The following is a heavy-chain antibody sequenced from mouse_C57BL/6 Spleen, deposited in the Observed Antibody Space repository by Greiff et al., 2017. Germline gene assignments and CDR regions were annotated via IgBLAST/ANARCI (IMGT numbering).Heavy chain of an antibody. V-gene: IGHV7-1*01. CDR1: GFTFSDFY. CDR2: SRNKANDYTT. Sequence: EVKLVESGGGLVQSGRSLRLSCATSGFTFSDFYMEWVRQAPGKGLEWIAASRNKANDYTTEYSASVKGRFIVSRDTSPSILYLQMNALRAEDPAIYYCARDDYYGSRFAYWGQGTLVTVSA. J-gene: IGHJ3*01. CDR3: ARDDYYGSRFAY. D-gene: IGHD1-1*01.